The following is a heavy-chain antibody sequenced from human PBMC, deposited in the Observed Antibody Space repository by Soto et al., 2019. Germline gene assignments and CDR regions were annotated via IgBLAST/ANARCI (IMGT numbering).Heavy chain of an antibody. V-gene: IGHV3-30*18. CDR1: GFTLTNQG. CDR3: AKDRTNTWSFDY. Sequence: SLRLSCEVSGFTLTNQGVHWVRQAPGKGLEWVAAISNDGSNKYYDSVKGRFTISRDNSKNTVYLQMDSLRLEDTAVYYCAKDRTNTWSFDYWGQGTLVTVSS. D-gene: IGHD2-8*02. CDR2: ISNDGSNK. J-gene: IGHJ4*02.